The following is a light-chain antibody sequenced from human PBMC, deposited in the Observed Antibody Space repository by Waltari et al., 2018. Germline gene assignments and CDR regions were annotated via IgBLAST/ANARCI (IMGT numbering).Light chain of an antibody. CDR1: QTVTNY. Sequence: EIVLTQSPATLSLSPVERATLSCRASQTVTNYLAWFQHKPGQAPRLLIYDASIRATGIPARFGGSGSGTDFTLTISSLEPEDFAVYYCQQRSDWPQVTFGGGTKVEI. CDR2: DAS. J-gene: IGKJ4*01. V-gene: IGKV3-11*01. CDR3: QQRSDWPQVT.